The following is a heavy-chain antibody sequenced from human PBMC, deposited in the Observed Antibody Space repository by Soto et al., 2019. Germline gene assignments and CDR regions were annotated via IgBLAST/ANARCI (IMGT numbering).Heavy chain of an antibody. D-gene: IGHD1-26*01. V-gene: IGHV3-33*01. J-gene: IGHJ4*02. CDR3: ARDYGYSGSWFDY. Sequence: QVQLVESGGGVVQPGRSLRLSCAASGFTFSSYGMHWVRQAPGKGLEWVAVIWYDGSNKYYADSVKGRFTISRDNSKNTLYLQMNSLRAEDTAVYCCARDYGYSGSWFDYWGQGTLVTVSS. CDR2: IWYDGSNK. CDR1: GFTFSSYG.